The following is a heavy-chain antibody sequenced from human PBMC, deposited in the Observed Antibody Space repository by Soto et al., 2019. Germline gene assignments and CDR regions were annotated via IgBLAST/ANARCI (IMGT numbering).Heavy chain of an antibody. CDR1: GFTFSSYG. J-gene: IGHJ4*02. D-gene: IGHD6-13*01. CDR2: IWYDGSNK. Sequence: GGSLRLSCAASGFTFSSYGMHWVRQAPGKGLEWVAVIWYDGSNKYYADSVKGRFTISRDNSKNTLYLQMNSLRAEDTAVYYCARVQESGLAAASNLHYWGQGTLVTVSS. V-gene: IGHV3-33*01. CDR3: ARVQESGLAAASNLHY.